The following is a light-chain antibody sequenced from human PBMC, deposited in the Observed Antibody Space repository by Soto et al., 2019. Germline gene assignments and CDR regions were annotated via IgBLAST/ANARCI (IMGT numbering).Light chain of an antibody. V-gene: IGKV3-20*01. CDR3: QQYGSSPRT. CDR2: VAS. CDR1: QSVRSSN. Sequence: EIVLTQSPGTLSLSPGERTTLSCRASQSVRSSNLAWYQQKPGQAPRLLIYVASSRATGIPDRFSGSGSGTDFTLTISRLEPEDFAVYYCQQYGSSPRTFGQGTKLEIK. J-gene: IGKJ2*01.